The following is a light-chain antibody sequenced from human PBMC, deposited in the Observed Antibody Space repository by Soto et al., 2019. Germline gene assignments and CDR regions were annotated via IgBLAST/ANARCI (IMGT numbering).Light chain of an antibody. CDR3: QQYYSYPLT. CDR2: GAS. CDR1: QSINSY. J-gene: IGKJ1*01. V-gene: IGKV1-39*01. Sequence: DIQMTQSPSSLSASVGDRVTITCRTSQSINSYLNWYQQKPGKAPKLLIYGASSLQSGVPLRFSGGGSGTDFTLTISCLQSEDFATYYCQQYYSYPLTFGQGTKVDIK.